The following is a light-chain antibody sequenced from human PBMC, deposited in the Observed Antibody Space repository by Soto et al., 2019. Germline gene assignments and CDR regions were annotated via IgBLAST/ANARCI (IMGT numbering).Light chain of an antibody. J-gene: IGLJ2*01. V-gene: IGLV1-44*01. CDR3: AAWEDSLSGRVV. CDR2: SND. Sequence: QSVLTQPPSASGTPGQRVTISCSGSSSNIGRNAVSWYQQLPGTAPKLLIYSNDQRPSGVPDRFSGAKSGTSASLAISGLQSEDEADYYCAAWEDSLSGRVVFGGGTKVTVL. CDR1: SSNIGRNA.